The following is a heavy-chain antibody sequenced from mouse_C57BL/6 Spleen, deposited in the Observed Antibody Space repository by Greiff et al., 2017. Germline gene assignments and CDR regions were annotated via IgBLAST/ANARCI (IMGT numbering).Heavy chain of an antibody. CDR3: ARAYYSNYGNYFDY. CDR2: ISNGGGST. V-gene: IGHV5-12*01. Sequence: EVKLMESGGGLVQPGGSLKLSCAASGFTFSDYYMYWVRQTPEKRLEWVAYISNGGGSTYYPDTVKGRFTISRDNAKNTLYLQMSRLKSEDTAMYYCARAYYSNYGNYFDYWGQGTTLTVSS. CDR1: GFTFSDYY. J-gene: IGHJ2*01. D-gene: IGHD2-5*01.